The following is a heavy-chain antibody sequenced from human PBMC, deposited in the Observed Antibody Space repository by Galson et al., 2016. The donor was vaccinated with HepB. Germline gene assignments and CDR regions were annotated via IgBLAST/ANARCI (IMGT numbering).Heavy chain of an antibody. Sequence: SLRLSCAASGFTFDSYAMSWVRQAPGKGLEWVSAITASGHNTYYIGSVKGRFTISRDSSKNTLYLQMSSLRVEDTAVYYCAKVGRFWADNGMDGWGQGTTVIVS. D-gene: IGHD3-3*01. CDR2: ITASGHNT. CDR3: AKVGRFWADNGMDG. CDR1: GFTFDSYA. V-gene: IGHV3-23*01. J-gene: IGHJ6*02.